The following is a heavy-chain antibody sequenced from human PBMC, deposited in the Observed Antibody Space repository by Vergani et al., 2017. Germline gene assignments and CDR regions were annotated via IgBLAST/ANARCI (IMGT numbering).Heavy chain of an antibody. CDR2: TYFMSKWYN. V-gene: IGHV6-1*01. CDR1: GDRVSNKSAG. D-gene: IGHD3-22*01. Sequence: QVQLHQSGPGLVKLPQTLPLTCAISGDRVSNKSAGWNWIRQSPSRGLEWLGRTYFMSKWYNDYAASVKSRMTINSDTSKNLFSLQLQSVTPEDTAVYYCAREDISLTVEGANYMDIWGKGTTVTVSS. CDR3: AREDISLTVEGANYMDI. J-gene: IGHJ6*03.